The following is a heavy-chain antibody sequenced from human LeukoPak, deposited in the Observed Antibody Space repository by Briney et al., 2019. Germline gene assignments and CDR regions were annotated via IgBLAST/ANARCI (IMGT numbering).Heavy chain of an antibody. V-gene: IGHV4-61*01. D-gene: IGHD6-19*01. CDR2: IYCSGST. Sequence: SETLSLTCTVSGGSFSSGSYYWSWIRQPPGKGLEWIGYIYCSGSTNYNPSLKSRVTISVDTSKNQFSLKLSSVTAADTAVYYCARVGSISGFYDYWGQGTLVTVSS. J-gene: IGHJ4*02. CDR3: ARVGSISGFYDY. CDR1: GGSFSSGSYY.